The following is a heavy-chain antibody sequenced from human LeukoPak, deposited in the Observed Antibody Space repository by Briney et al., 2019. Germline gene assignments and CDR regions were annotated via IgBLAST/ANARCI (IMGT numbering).Heavy chain of an antibody. V-gene: IGHV3-21*01. CDR3: ARGRAYYDFWSGYYEPAPDAFDI. CDR2: ISSSSSYI. Sequence: GGSLRLSCAATGFTFSSYSMNWVRQAPGKGLEWVSSISSSSSYIYYADSVKGRFTISRDNAKNSLYLQMNSLRAEDTAVYYCARGRAYYDFWSGYYEPAPDAFDIWGQGTIVTVSS. D-gene: IGHD3-3*01. J-gene: IGHJ3*02. CDR1: GFTFSSYS.